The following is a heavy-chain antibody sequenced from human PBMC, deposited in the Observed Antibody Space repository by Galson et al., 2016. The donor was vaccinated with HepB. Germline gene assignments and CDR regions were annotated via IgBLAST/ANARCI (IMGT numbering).Heavy chain of an antibody. CDR3: AKLGTQYSYGHYTFDY. V-gene: IGHV3-9*01. CDR1: GFTFDDYS. CDR2: ISWDSGNI. D-gene: IGHD5-18*01. J-gene: IGHJ4*02. Sequence: SLRLSCAASGFTFDDYSMHWVRLAPGKGLEWVSTISWDSGNIGYADSVKGRFTISRDNANNSLYLQMHSLRTEDTAFYYCAKLGTQYSYGHYTFDYWGQGTLVTVSS.